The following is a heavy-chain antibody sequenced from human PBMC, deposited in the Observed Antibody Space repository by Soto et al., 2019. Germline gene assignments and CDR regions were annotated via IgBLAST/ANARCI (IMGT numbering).Heavy chain of an antibody. CDR3: ERAGVPTDYDISYYYMDV. V-gene: IGHV1-18*01. J-gene: IGHJ6*03. CDR2: ISAYNGNT. D-gene: IGHD3-9*01. CDR1: VYTFTSYG. Sequence: QVQLVQSGAEVKKPGASVKVSCKASVYTFTSYGISWVRQAPGQGLEWMGWISAYNGNTNYAQKLQGRVTMTTDTSTSTAYMELRSRRSDDTAVYYCERAGVPTDYDISYYYMDVWGKGTTVTVSS.